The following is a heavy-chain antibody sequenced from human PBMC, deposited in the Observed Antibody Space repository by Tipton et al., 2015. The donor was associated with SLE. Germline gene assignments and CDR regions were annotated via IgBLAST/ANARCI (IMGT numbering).Heavy chain of an antibody. CDR3: VRGYSHASHRVDY. CDR2: IRSKGYGGTT. J-gene: IGHJ4*02. D-gene: IGHD5-18*01. CDR1: GFIFCDWA. Sequence: SLRLSCTASGFIFCDWAMNWVRQVPGKGVEWGGFIRSKGYGGTTKYAASVEGRFTISRDDSKTIAYLQMDSLKTEDTAVYYCVRGYSHASHRVDYWGQGTLVTVSS. V-gene: IGHV3-49*04.